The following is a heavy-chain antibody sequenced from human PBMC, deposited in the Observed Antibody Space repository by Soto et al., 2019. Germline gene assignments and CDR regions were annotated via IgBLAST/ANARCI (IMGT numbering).Heavy chain of an antibody. Sequence: GGSLRPDCTASGFTFSRSAMHWARQAPGRGLEWVAVIWYDGSNKYYADSVKGRFTISRDNSKNTLYLQMNSLRAEDTAVYYCARPTTVIYFDYWGQGTLVTVSS. J-gene: IGHJ4*02. D-gene: IGHD4-17*01. CDR1: GFTFSRSA. V-gene: IGHV3-33*08. CDR2: IWYDGSNK. CDR3: ARPTTVIYFDY.